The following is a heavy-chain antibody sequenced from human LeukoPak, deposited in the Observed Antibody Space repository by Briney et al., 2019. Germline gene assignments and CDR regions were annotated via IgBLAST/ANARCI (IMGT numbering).Heavy chain of an antibody. CDR3: ARELVSLGTGYFDL. V-gene: IGHV3-23*01. D-gene: IGHD7-27*01. CDR1: GFTFSRHG. J-gene: IGHJ2*01. Sequence: PGGSLRLSCAASGFTFSRHGMTWVRQAPGKGLEWVSGITGSSTWTYYADSVRGRFTISRDNSKNTLHLQMNNLTADDTAIYYCARELVSLGTGYFDLWGRGTLVTVSS. CDR2: ITGSSTWT.